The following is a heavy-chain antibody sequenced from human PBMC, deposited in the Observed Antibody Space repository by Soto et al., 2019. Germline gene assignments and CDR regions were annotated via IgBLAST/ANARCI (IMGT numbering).Heavy chain of an antibody. D-gene: IGHD6-25*01. Sequence: PSETLSLTCAVYGGSFSGYYWSWIRQPPGEGLEWIGQINDGGSTNYNPSLKSRVTISVDTSKNQFSLKLTSVTAADTAVYYCARHSGKDQLFWGQGTLDTVSP. CDR2: INDGGST. CDR1: GGSFSGYY. V-gene: IGHV4-34*01. CDR3: ARHSGKDQLF. J-gene: IGHJ4*02.